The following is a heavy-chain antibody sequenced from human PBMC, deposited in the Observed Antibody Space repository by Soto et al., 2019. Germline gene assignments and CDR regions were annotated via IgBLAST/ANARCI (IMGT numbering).Heavy chain of an antibody. V-gene: IGHV1-69*02. CDR3: ARGPVVVVPDDMFTRHNWFDP. J-gene: IGHJ5*02. D-gene: IGHD2-2*01. CDR1: GGTFRTYS. CDR2: INPILDIA. Sequence: QVQLVQSGAEVREPGSSVKVSCKASGGTFRTYSITWVRQAPGQGLEWMGKINPILDIANYAQKFQCRVTTTAAKSTSIACVELNSLRSEDTAMYYCARGPVVVVPDDMFTRHNWFDPWGQGTRVTVAP.